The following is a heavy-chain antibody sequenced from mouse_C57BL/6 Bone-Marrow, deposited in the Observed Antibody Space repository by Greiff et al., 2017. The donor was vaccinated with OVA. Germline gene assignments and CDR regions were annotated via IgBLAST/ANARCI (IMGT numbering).Heavy chain of an antibody. CDR1: GFTFTDYY. J-gene: IGHJ2*01. Sequence: EVKLVESGGGLVQPGGSLSLSCAASGFTFTDYYMSWVRQPPGKALEWLGFIRNKANGYTTEYSASVKGRFTISRDNSQSILYLQMNALRAEDSATYYCARPTVVGYFDYWGQGTTLTVSS. V-gene: IGHV7-3*01. CDR3: ARPTVVGYFDY. CDR2: IRNKANGYTT. D-gene: IGHD1-1*01.